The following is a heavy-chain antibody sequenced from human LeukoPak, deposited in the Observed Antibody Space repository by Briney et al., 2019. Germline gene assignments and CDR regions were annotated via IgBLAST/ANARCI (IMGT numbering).Heavy chain of an antibody. D-gene: IGHD6-13*01. CDR1: GYTFSSYG. Sequence: ASVKVSCTTSGYTFSSYGISWVRQAPGQGLEWMGWITGYNGNTIYAERLQDRVTMTTDTSTSTIYMELRGLRSDDTAMYYCARDSPLEYSNSARGFDFWGQGTLVTVSS. J-gene: IGHJ4*02. CDR2: ITGYNGNT. V-gene: IGHV1-18*01. CDR3: ARDSPLEYSNSARGFDF.